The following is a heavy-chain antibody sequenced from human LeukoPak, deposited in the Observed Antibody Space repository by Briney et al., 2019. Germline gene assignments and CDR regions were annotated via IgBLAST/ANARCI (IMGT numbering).Heavy chain of an antibody. Sequence: AGGSLRLSCAASGFTFSSYSMNWVRQAPGKGLEWVSSISSSSSYIYYADSVKGRFTISRDNAKNSLYLQMNSLRAEDTAVYYCAKDPTHYRVWDYYETIGLSYWGQGTLVTVSS. CDR3: AKDPTHYRVWDYYETIGLSY. CDR1: GFTFSSYS. V-gene: IGHV3-21*01. J-gene: IGHJ4*02. D-gene: IGHD3-22*01. CDR2: ISSSSSYI.